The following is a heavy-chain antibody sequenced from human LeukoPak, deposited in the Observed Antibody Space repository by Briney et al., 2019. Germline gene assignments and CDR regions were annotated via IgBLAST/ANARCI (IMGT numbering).Heavy chain of an antibody. Sequence: PSETLSLTCTVSGGSISSYYWSWIRQPAGKGLEWIGRIYTSGSTNYNPSLKSRVTMSVDTSKNQFSLKLSSVTAADTAVYYCAREASYCSSTSCQAVVDYWGQGTLVTVSS. V-gene: IGHV4-4*07. CDR1: GGSISSYY. J-gene: IGHJ4*02. CDR2: IYTSGST. CDR3: AREASYCSSTSCQAVVDY. D-gene: IGHD2-2*01.